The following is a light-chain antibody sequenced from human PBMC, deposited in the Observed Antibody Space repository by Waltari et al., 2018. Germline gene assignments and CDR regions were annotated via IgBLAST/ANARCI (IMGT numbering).Light chain of an antibody. CDR2: GAS. J-gene: IGKJ2*01. V-gene: IGKV3D-15*01. CDR3: QQYNNWPYT. Sequence: EIVMTQSPATLSVSPGERATLSCRASQSVSSNLAWYQQKPGQAPRLLTYGASTRATGIPARFSGSGSGTELTLTISSLQSEDFAVYYCQQYNNWPYTFGQGTKLEIK. CDR1: QSVSSN.